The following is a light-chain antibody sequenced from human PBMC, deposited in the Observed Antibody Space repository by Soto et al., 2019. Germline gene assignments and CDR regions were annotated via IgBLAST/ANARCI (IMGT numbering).Light chain of an antibody. CDR3: LHDYNYPRT. Sequence: AIQLTQSPSSLSASVGDRVTITCRASQGISADLAWYSQKPGTAPKLLIYGASNLQTGVPSRFSGSGSGTYFTLTINGLQPEDFATYYCLHDYNYPRTFGQGTKVEIK. J-gene: IGKJ1*01. CDR1: QGISAD. V-gene: IGKV1-6*01. CDR2: GAS.